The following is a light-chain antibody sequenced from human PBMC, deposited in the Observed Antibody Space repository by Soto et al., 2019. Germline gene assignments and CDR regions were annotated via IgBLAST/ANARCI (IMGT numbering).Light chain of an antibody. CDR1: SSDVGAYNY. CDR2: EVS. V-gene: IGLV2-14*01. CDR3: SSYAGRYTYV. J-gene: IGLJ1*01. Sequence: QSVLTQPASVSGSPGQSITISCTGTSSDVGAYNYVSWYQQHPDKAPKLMIFEVSDRPSGVSNRFSGSNSGNTASLTISGLQAEDEADYFCSSYAGRYTYVFGTGTKVTVL.